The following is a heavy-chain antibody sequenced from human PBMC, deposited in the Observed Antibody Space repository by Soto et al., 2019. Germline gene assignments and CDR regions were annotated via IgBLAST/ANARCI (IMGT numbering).Heavy chain of an antibody. D-gene: IGHD4-4*01. CDR2: IYYSGST. CDR3: AKDTGGY. CDR1: GGSVSSGFYY. Sequence: SETLSLTCTVSGGSVSSGFYYWSWIRQPPGKGLEWIGYIYYSGSTNYNPSLKSRVTISVDTSKNQFSLNLSSVIAADTAVYYCAKDTGGYWGQGTLVTVSS. V-gene: IGHV4-61*01. J-gene: IGHJ4*02.